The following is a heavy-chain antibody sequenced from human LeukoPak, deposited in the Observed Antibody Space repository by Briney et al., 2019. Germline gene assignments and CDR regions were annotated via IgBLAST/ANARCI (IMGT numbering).Heavy chain of an antibody. CDR2: INQNGREK. D-gene: IGHD5-24*01. CDR1: GLTFSTYW. Sequence: GGSLRLSCEVSGLTFSTYWMTWVRQAPGKGLEWVASINQNGREKYYVDSVKGRFTISRDNSKNTLYLQMNSLRAEDTAVYYCARDMRDGYNYYFDYWGQGTLVTVSS. V-gene: IGHV3-7*01. CDR3: ARDMRDGYNYYFDY. J-gene: IGHJ4*02.